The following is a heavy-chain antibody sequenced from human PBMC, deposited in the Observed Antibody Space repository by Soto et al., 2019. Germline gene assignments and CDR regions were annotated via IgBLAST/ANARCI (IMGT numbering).Heavy chain of an antibody. CDR1: GYTFTSYG. J-gene: IGHJ4*02. Sequence: QVQLVQSGAEVKKPGASVKVSCKASGYTFTSYGISWVRQAPGQGLEWMGWISAYNGNTNYAQKLQGRVTMTTDTATSTAHMELRSLRSDDTAVYYCVVAAQPHYFAYWGQGTLVTVSS. D-gene: IGHD2-15*01. V-gene: IGHV1-18*01. CDR3: VVAAQPHYFAY. CDR2: ISAYNGNT.